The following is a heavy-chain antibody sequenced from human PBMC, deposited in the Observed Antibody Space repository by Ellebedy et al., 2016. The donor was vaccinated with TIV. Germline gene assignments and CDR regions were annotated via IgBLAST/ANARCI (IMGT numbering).Heavy chain of an antibody. J-gene: IGHJ4*02. Sequence: MPSETLSLTCAVSGGSVSSDYWWSWVRQAPGKGLEWIGEIYHSERTNYNPSLKSRVSISMDKSKNQFSLKLTSVTAADTAVYYCARDTGHSIGWYGHLDFWGQGTLVTVSS. D-gene: IGHD6-19*01. V-gene: IGHV4-4*02. CDR1: GGSVSSDYW. CDR3: ARDTGHSIGWYGHLDF. CDR2: IYHSERT.